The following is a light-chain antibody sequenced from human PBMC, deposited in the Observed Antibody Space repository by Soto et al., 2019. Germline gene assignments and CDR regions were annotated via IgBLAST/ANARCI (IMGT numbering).Light chain of an antibody. J-gene: IGKJ4*01. CDR3: QQYNSWPLT. Sequence: EIVLTQSPGTLSLSPGERATLSCRASQSINTRYSAWYQQKPGQAPRLVIYDIFTRATGVPTRISGSGSGTEFTLTISSLQSEDFAVYYCQQYNSWPLTFGGGTKVEIK. CDR2: DIF. CDR1: QSINTRY. V-gene: IGKV3D-15*01.